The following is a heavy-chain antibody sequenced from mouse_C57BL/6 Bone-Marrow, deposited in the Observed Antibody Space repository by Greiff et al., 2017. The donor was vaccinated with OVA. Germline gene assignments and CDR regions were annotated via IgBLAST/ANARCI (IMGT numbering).Heavy chain of an antibody. J-gene: IGHJ3*01. CDR3: ARGGYYGSIAY. D-gene: IGHD1-1*01. CDR2: IYPRSGNT. Sequence: QVQLQQSGAELARPGASVKLSCKASGYTFTSYGISWVKQRTGQGLEWIGEIYPRSGNTYYNEKFKGKATLTADNSSSTAYMELCSLTSEDSAVYFCARGGYYGSIAYWGQGTLVTVSA. V-gene: IGHV1-81*01. CDR1: GYTFTSYG.